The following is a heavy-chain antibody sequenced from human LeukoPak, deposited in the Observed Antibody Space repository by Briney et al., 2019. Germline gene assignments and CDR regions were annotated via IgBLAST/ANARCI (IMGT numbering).Heavy chain of an antibody. D-gene: IGHD5-12*01. V-gene: IGHV3-23*01. J-gene: IGHJ4*02. Sequence: GGSLRLSCVASGFILSNYAMSWVRQAPGKGLEWVSSISAGGGGSYYADSVKGRFTISRDNSKNTLYLQMNSLRAEDTAVYYCAKGLSVANSFDYWGQGTLVTVSS. CDR1: GFILSNYA. CDR3: AKGLSVANSFDY. CDR2: ISAGGGGS.